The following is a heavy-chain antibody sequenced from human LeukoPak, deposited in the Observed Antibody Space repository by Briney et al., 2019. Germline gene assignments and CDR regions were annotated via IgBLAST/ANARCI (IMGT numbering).Heavy chain of an antibody. CDR2: INWNGDNI. Sequence: TGGSLRLSCAASGFTFDDHAMHWVRQAPGKGLEWVSGINWNGDNIVYADSVKGRFTISRDNAMNSLYLQMNSLRAEDTAFYYCARSIRFFDPFDYWGQGTLVTVSS. V-gene: IGHV3-9*01. CDR3: ARSIRFFDPFDY. CDR1: GFTFDDHA. J-gene: IGHJ4*02. D-gene: IGHD3-9*01.